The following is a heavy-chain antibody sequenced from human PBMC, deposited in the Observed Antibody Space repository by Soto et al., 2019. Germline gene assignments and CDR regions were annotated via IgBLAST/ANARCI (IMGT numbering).Heavy chain of an antibody. J-gene: IGHJ3*02. CDR1: GFTFSSFG. V-gene: IGHV3-33*01. D-gene: IGHD3-10*02. CDR2: IWHDGTFT. Sequence: QVQLVESGGGVVQSGRSPRLSCAASGFTFSSFGMHWVRQAPGKGLEWVALIWHDGTFTHYADSVKGRFTISRDNSKNLLYQQMNSLRADDTAVYYCTRDRHVRGGPYDIWGQGTMVTVSS. CDR3: TRDRHVRGGPYDI.